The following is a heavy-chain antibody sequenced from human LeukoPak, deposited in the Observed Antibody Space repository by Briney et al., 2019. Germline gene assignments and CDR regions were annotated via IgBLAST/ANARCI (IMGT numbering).Heavy chain of an antibody. J-gene: IGHJ5*02. D-gene: IGHD2-2*01. CDR1: GYTFTSYD. Sequence: ASVKVSRKASGYTFTSYDINWVRQATGQGLEWMGWMNPNSGNTGYAQKFQGRVTMTRNTSISTAYMELSSLRSEDTAVYYCARGPYCSSTSCYGLPFDPWGQGTLVTVSS. CDR2: MNPNSGNT. CDR3: ARGPYCSSTSCYGLPFDP. V-gene: IGHV1-8*01.